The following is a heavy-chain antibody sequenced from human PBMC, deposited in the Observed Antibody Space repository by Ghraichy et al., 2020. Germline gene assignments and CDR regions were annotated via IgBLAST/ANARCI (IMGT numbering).Heavy chain of an antibody. J-gene: IGHJ4*02. D-gene: IGHD3-22*01. Sequence: GGSLRLSCVASGFTLRDHWMSWVRQAPGKGLEWVAHINQDGSDKLYVDSVKGRFTISKDSAENSLSLQMDSLRDEDTAVYYCARSTHSSADYWGQGSLVTVSS. V-gene: IGHV3-7*04. CDR1: GFTLRDHW. CDR2: INQDGSDK. CDR3: ARSTHSSADY.